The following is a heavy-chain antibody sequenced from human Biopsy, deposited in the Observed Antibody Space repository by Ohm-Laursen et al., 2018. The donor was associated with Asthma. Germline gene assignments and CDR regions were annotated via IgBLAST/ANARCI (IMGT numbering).Heavy chain of an antibody. D-gene: IGHD2-2*01. CDR1: GGSISSNFYY. Sequence: PSQTLSLTCTVSGGSISSNFYYWSWIRQPPGKGLEWIGEINHSGSTNYNPSLKSRVTISVDTSKNQFSLKLSSVTAADTAVYYCARAGQCSSTSCYNPGWFDPWGQGTLVTVSS. CDR2: INHSGST. CDR3: ARAGQCSSTSCYNPGWFDP. J-gene: IGHJ5*02. V-gene: IGHV4-39*07.